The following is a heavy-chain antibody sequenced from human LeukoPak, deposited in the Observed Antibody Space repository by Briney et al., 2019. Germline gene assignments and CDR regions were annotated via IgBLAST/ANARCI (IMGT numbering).Heavy chain of an antibody. D-gene: IGHD3-10*01. CDR1: GYTFTSYY. CDR2: INPSGGSS. CDR3: ARDRVTMVRGNNWFDP. V-gene: IGHV1-46*01. Sequence: ASVKVSCKASGYTFTSYYMHWVRQAPGQGLEWMGIINPSGGSSSYAQKFQGRVTMTRDTSTSTVYMELSSLRSEDTAVYYCARDRVTMVRGNNWFDPWGQGTLVTVSS. J-gene: IGHJ5*02.